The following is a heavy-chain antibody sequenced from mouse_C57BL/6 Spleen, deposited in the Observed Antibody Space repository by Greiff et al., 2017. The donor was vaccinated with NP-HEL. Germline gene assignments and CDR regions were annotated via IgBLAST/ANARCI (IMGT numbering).Heavy chain of an antibody. Sequence: EVKLVESGGGLVQPKGSLKLSCAASGFSFNTYAMNWVRQAPGKGLEWVARIRSKSNNYATYYADSVKDRFTISRDDSESMLYLQMNNLKTEDTAMYYCVRQSSHWYFDVWGTGTTVTVSS. CDR3: VRQSSHWYFDV. CDR2: IRSKSNNYAT. V-gene: IGHV10-1*01. D-gene: IGHD1-1*01. CDR1: GFSFNTYA. J-gene: IGHJ1*03.